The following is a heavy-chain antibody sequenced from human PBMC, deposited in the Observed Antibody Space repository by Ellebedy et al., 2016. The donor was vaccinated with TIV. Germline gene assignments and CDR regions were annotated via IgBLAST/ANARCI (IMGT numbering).Heavy chain of an antibody. V-gene: IGHV3-30-3*01. CDR1: GFTFSSYA. Sequence: GGSLRLSXAASGFTFSSYAMHWVRQAPGKGLEWVAVISYDGSNKYYADSVKGRFTISRDNSKNTLYLQMNSLRAEDTAVYYCARDTPRGFLEWSDAFDIWGQGTMVTVSS. CDR2: ISYDGSNK. D-gene: IGHD3-3*01. J-gene: IGHJ3*02. CDR3: ARDTPRGFLEWSDAFDI.